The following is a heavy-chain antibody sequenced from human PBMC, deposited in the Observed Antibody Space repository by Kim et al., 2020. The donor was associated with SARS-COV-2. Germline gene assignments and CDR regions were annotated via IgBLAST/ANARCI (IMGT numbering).Heavy chain of an antibody. Sequence: SETLSLTCAVYGGSFSGYYWSWIRQPPGKGLEWIGEINHSGSTNYNPSLKSRVTISVDTSKNQFSLKLSSVTAADTAVYYCARVGSSLRYFDWSKTIDYWGQGTLVTVSS. CDR1: GGSFSGYY. CDR3: ARVGSSLRYFDWSKTIDY. J-gene: IGHJ4*02. V-gene: IGHV4-34*01. CDR2: INHSGST. D-gene: IGHD3-9*01.